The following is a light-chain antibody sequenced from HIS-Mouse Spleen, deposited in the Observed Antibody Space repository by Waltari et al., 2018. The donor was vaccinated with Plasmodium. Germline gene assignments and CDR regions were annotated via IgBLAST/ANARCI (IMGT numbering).Light chain of an antibody. V-gene: IGLV2-23*03. CDR2: EGS. CDR1: SSDVGSYNL. Sequence: QSALTQPASVPGSPGPSLTLSCTGTSSDVGSYNLDSWYQQHPGKAPKLMIYEGSKRPSGVSNRFSGSKSGNTASLTISGLQAEDEADYYCCSYAGSSTFVFGGGTKLTVL. J-gene: IGLJ3*02. CDR3: CSYAGSSTFV.